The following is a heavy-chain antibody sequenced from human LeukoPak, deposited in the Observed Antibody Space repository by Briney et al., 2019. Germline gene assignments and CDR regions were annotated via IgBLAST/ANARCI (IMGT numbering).Heavy chain of an antibody. CDR2: INPNSGGT. CDR1: GYTFTGYY. Sequence: ASVKVSCKASGYTFTGYYMHWVRQAPGQGLEWMGWINPNSGGTNYAQKFRGRVTMTRDTSISTAYMELSRLRSDDTAVYYCARLVPADRDFDYWGQGTLVTVSS. V-gene: IGHV1-2*02. CDR3: ARLVPADRDFDY. D-gene: IGHD2-2*01. J-gene: IGHJ4*02.